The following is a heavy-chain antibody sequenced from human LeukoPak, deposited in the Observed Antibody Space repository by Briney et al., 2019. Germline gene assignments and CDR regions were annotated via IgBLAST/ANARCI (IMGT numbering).Heavy chain of an antibody. J-gene: IGHJ6*03. Sequence: SETLPLTCTVSGGSISSYYWSWIRQPPGKGLEWIGYIYYSGSTNYNPSLKSRVTISVDTSKNQFSLKLSSVTAADTAVYYCAREGSDYYYYYYLDVWGKGTTVTVSS. CDR1: GGSISSYY. D-gene: IGHD6-6*01. CDR2: IYYSGST. V-gene: IGHV4-59*01. CDR3: AREGSDYYYYYYLDV.